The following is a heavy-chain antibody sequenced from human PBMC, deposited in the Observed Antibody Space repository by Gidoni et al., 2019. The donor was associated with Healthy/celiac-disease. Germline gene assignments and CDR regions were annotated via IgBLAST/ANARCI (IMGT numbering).Heavy chain of an antibody. J-gene: IGHJ4*02. CDR1: GGSFSGYY. V-gene: IGHV4-34*01. Sequence: QVQLQQWGAGLLKPSETLSLTCAVYGGSFSGYYWSWIRQPPGKGLEWIGEINHSGSTNYNPSLKSRVTISVDTSKNQFSLKLSSVTAADTAVYYCARGKNDFWSGQPHFDYWGQGTLVTVSS. D-gene: IGHD3-3*01. CDR2: INHSGST. CDR3: ARGKNDFWSGQPHFDY.